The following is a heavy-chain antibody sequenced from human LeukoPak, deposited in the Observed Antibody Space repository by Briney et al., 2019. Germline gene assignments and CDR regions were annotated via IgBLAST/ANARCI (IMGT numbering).Heavy chain of an antibody. Sequence: GASVKVSCQASGYTFTSYDINWVRQATGQGLEWMGWMNPNSGNTGYAQKFQGRVTITRNTSISTAYMELSSLRSEDTAVYYCATSRGSSTSSYDYWGPGNLVTVSS. CDR1: GYTFTSYD. CDR2: MNPNSGNT. V-gene: IGHV1-8*03. D-gene: IGHD2-2*01. J-gene: IGHJ4*02. CDR3: ATSRGSSTSSYDY.